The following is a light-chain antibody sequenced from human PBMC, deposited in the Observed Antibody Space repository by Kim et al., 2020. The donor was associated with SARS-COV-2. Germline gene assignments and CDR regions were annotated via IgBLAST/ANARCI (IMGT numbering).Light chain of an antibody. V-gene: IGLV3-1*01. J-gene: IGLJ2*01. Sequence: SYELTQPPSVSVSPGQTASITCSGDKLGDKYACWYQQKPCQSPVLVIYQDSKRPSGIPERFSGSNSGNTATLTISRTQAMDEADYYCQPWDSSTVVFVGG. CDR3: QPWDSSTVV. CDR2: QDS. CDR1: KLGDKY.